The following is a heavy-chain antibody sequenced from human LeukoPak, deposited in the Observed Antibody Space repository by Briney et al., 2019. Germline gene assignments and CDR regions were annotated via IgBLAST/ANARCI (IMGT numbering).Heavy chain of an antibody. CDR3: AKDLGIAARGLYMDV. CDR1: EFSVGSNY. CDR2: IYSGGST. Sequence: GGSLRLSCAASEFSVGSNYMTWVRQAPGKGLEWVSLIYSGGSTYYADSVKGRFTISRDNSKNTLYLQMNSLRAEDTAVYYCAKDLGIAARGLYMDVWGKGTTVTVSS. D-gene: IGHD6-6*01. V-gene: IGHV3-66*01. J-gene: IGHJ6*03.